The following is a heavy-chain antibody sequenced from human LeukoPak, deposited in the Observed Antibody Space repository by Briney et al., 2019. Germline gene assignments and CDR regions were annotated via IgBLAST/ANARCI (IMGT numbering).Heavy chain of an antibody. CDR3: ARAGVGYCSGGSCYSHIFDY. Sequence: PGRSLRLSCAASGFTFTTYGMHWVRQAPGKGLEWVAIISYDGTYKYYVDSVKGRSTISRDNAKNSLYLQMNSLRAEDTAVYYCARAGVGYCSGGSCYSHIFDYWGQGTLVTVSS. J-gene: IGHJ4*02. CDR2: ISYDGTYK. D-gene: IGHD2-15*01. CDR1: GFTFTTYG. V-gene: IGHV3-30*03.